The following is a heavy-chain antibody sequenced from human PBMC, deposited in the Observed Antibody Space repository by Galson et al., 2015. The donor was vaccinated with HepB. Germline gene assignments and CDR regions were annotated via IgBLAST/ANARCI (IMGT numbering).Heavy chain of an antibody. CDR3: ASSSGYDYIYYYYGMDV. Sequence: QSGAEVKKPGASVKVSCKASGYTFTSYGISWVRQAPGQGLEWMGWISAYNGNTNYAQKLQGRVTMTTDTSTSTAYMELRSLRSDDTAVYYCASSSGYDYIYYYYGMDVWGQGTTVTVSS. V-gene: IGHV1-18*04. CDR1: GYTFTSYG. CDR2: ISAYNGNT. D-gene: IGHD5-12*01. J-gene: IGHJ6*02.